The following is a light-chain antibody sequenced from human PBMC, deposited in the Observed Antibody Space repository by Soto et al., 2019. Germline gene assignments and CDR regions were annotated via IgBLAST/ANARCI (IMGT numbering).Light chain of an antibody. CDR1: SSDVGGYNY. J-gene: IGLJ2*01. Sequence: QSAMTQPPSASGSPGLSITMSCTGTSSDVGGYNYVSWYQQHPGKAPKLIIHEVNKRPSGVPDRFSGSKSGNTASLTVTGLQAEDEADYYCSSYAGSNILVFGEGTKLTVL. CDR3: SSYAGSNILV. CDR2: EVN. V-gene: IGLV2-8*01.